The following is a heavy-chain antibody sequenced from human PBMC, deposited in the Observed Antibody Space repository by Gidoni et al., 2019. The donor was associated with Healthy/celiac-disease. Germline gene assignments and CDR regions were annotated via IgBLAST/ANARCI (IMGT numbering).Heavy chain of an antibody. CDR1: GGSISSYY. J-gene: IGHJ6*03. CDR3: ARDLTAGRNYYYYMDV. D-gene: IGHD7-27*01. CDR2: IYYSGSS. V-gene: IGHV4-59*01. Sequence: VQLQESGPGMVKPSETLSITCTVSGGSISSYYWSWIRPPPGKGLEWIGYIYYSGSSNYNPSLKSRVTISVDTSKNQFSLKLSSVTAADTAVYYCARDLTAGRNYYYYMDVWGKGTTVTVSS.